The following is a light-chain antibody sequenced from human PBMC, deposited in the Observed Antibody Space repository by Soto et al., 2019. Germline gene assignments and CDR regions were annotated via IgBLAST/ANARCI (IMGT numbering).Light chain of an antibody. CDR3: QQYTKWWT. Sequence: EIVLTQSPATLSVSPGEGVTLSCRASQGVGRNFAWYQQKPGQAPRLLIYAASTRATGIPARFSGSGSGTEFTLTISSLQSDDFAVYYCQQYTKWWTFGQGTKVEIK. CDR2: AAS. V-gene: IGKV3-15*01. J-gene: IGKJ1*01. CDR1: QGVGRN.